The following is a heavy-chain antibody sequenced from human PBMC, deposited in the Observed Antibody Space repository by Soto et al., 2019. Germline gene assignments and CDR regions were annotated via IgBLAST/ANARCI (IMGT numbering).Heavy chain of an antibody. CDR1: GFTFSSYS. CDR2: ISSSSSYI. D-gene: IGHD5-18*01. Sequence: PGGSLRLSCAASGFTFSSYSMNWVRQAPGKGLEWVSSISSSSSYIYYADSVKGRFTISRDNAKNSLYLQMNSLRAEDTAVYYCARGRGYSYGRHFDYWGQGTLVTVSS. V-gene: IGHV3-21*01. CDR3: ARGRGYSYGRHFDY. J-gene: IGHJ4*02.